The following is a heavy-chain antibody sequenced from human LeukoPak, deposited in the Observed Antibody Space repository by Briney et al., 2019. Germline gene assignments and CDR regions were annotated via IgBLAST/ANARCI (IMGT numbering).Heavy chain of an antibody. V-gene: IGHV3-23*01. J-gene: IGHJ5*02. Sequence: AGGSLRLSCAASGFTFSSYAMSWVRRAPGKGLEWVSAISGSGGSTYYADPVKGRFTISRDNSKNTLYLQMNSLRAEDTAVYYCAKSPTGTTSWFDPWGQGTLVTVSS. CDR2: ISGSGGST. D-gene: IGHD1-7*01. CDR3: AKSPTGTTSWFDP. CDR1: GFTFSSYA.